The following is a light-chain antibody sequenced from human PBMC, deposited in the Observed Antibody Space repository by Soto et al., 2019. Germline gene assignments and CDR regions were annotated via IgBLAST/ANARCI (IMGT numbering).Light chain of an antibody. CDR1: QSISNS. CDR2: VAS. Sequence: DIQMTQSLSSLSASVGDTVTITCRASQSISNSLSWYQQKPGKAPKFLIYVASTLHRGVPSRFSGSGSGTDFTLNISSLQPEDVATYYCQHTFCPPYTFGQGTKLEIK. CDR3: QHTFCPPYT. J-gene: IGKJ2*01. V-gene: IGKV1-39*01.